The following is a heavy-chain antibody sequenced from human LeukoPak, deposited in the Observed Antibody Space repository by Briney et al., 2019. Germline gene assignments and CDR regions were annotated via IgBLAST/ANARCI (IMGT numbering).Heavy chain of an antibody. V-gene: IGHV1-2*02. J-gene: IGHJ6*02. CDR3: ARDYVGVVAATRYYYGMDV. CDR1: GYTFTGYY. Sequence: ASVKVSCKASGYTFTGYYMHWVRQAPGQALEWMGWINPNSGGTNYAQKFQGRVTMTRDTSISTAYMELSRLRSDDTAVYYCARDYVGVVAATRYYYGMDVWGQGTTVTVSS. D-gene: IGHD2-15*01. CDR2: INPNSGGT.